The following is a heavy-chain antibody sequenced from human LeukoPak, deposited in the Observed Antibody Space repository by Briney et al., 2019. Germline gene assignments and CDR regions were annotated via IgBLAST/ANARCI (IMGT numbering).Heavy chain of an antibody. J-gene: IGHJ5*02. V-gene: IGHV1-2*06. CDR2: INPNSGGT. D-gene: IGHD2-2*01. Sequence: ASVEVSCKASGYTFTGYYMHWVRQAPGQGLEWMGRINPNSGGTNYAQKFQGRVTMTRDTSISTAYMELSRLRSDDTAVYYCARGFTRIVVVPAAKNWFDPWGQGTLVTVSS. CDR1: GYTFTGYY. CDR3: ARGFTRIVVVPAAKNWFDP.